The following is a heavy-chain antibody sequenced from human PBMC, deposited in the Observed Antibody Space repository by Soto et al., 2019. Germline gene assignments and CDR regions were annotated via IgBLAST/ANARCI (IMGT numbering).Heavy chain of an antibody. D-gene: IGHD3-10*01. Sequence: NPGGSLRLSCAASGFTFSDYYMSWIRQAPGKGLEWVSYISSSGSTIYYADSVKGRFTISRDNAKNSLYLQMNSLRAEDTAVYYCANMWGSGSYMGVDFDYWGQGTLVTVS. CDR1: GFTFSDYY. CDR2: ISSSGSTI. V-gene: IGHV3-11*01. CDR3: ANMWGSGSYMGVDFDY. J-gene: IGHJ4*02.